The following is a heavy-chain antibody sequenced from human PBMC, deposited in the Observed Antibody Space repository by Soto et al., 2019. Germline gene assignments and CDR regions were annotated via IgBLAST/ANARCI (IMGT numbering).Heavy chain of an antibody. CDR2: TSHDGFSE. V-gene: IGHV3-33*05. D-gene: IGHD2-21*02. CDR3: ARERSCGGDCYRGHFDL. J-gene: IGHJ2*01. CDR1: GFKLSDFG. Sequence: PGGSLRLSCEVSGFKLSDFGLNWVRHAPGKGLEWVAATSHDGFSENHAESVKGRFTISRDNSKNMLYLQMNSLRAEDTAVYYCARERSCGGDCYRGHFDLWGRGTLVTVSS.